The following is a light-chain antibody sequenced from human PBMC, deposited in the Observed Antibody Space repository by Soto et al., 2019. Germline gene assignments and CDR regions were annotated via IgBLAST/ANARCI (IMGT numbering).Light chain of an antibody. Sequence: EIVLTQSPGTLSLYPGERATLSCRASQSVSSSYLAWYQHKPGQATRLLIYGASSRATGIPDRFSGSGSGTDFTLTISRLEPEDFAVYYCQQYGSSPHTFGQGTKLEIK. V-gene: IGKV3-20*01. CDR2: GAS. J-gene: IGKJ2*01. CDR3: QQYGSSPHT. CDR1: QSVSSSY.